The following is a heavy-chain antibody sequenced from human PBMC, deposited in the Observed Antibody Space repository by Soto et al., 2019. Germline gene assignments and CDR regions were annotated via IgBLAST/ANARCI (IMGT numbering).Heavy chain of an antibody. V-gene: IGHV1-46*01. Sequence: QVQVVQSGAEVKKPGASVRVSCKASGYTFTHYYIHWVRQAPGQGLEWMGIINPNGGITTYAQKFRAGFSMTRDTSTSTVYLELSSLRSEDSAVYYCATSVNSAMAFDYWGQGTLVTVSS. D-gene: IGHD5-18*01. CDR1: GYTFTHYY. CDR2: INPNGGIT. J-gene: IGHJ4*02. CDR3: ATSVNSAMAFDY.